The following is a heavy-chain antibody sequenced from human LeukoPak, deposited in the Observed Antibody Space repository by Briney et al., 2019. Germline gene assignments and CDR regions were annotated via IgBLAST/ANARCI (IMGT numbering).Heavy chain of an antibody. D-gene: IGHD1-14*01. CDR1: GFTFSSYW. Sequence: PGGSLRLSCAASGFTFSSYWMSWVRQAPGKGLEWVANIKQDGSEKYYVDSVKGRFTISRDNAKNTLYLQMNSLRAEDTAVYYCAKEEGPNRNNWFDPWGQGTLVTVSS. J-gene: IGHJ5*02. V-gene: IGHV3-7*03. CDR3: AKEEGPNRNNWFDP. CDR2: IKQDGSEK.